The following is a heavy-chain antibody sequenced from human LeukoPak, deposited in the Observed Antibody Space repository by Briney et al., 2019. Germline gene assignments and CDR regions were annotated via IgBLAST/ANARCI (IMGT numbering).Heavy chain of an antibody. CDR3: ARGLANFDWSDY. CDR2: ISSSSSYI. J-gene: IGHJ4*02. CDR1: GITFSSYS. Sequence: GGSLRRSCAASGITFSSYSRNWVRQAPGKGLEWVSSISSSSSYIYYADSVKGRFTISRDNAKNSLYLQMNSLRAEDTAVYYCARGLANFDWSDYWGQGTLVTVSS. D-gene: IGHD3-9*01. V-gene: IGHV3-21*01.